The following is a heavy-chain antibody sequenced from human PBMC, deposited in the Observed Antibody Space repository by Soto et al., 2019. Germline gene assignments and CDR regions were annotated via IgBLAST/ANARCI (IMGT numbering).Heavy chain of an antibody. D-gene: IGHD5-18*01. Sequence: GESLKISCKGSGYSFTSYWIGWVRQMPGKGLEWMGIIYPGDSDTRYSPSFQGQVTISADKSISTAYLQWSSLKASDTAMYYCASALDTAMDYFDYWGQGTLVTVSS. CDR1: GYSFTSYW. J-gene: IGHJ4*02. CDR3: ASALDTAMDYFDY. CDR2: IYPGDSDT. V-gene: IGHV5-51*01.